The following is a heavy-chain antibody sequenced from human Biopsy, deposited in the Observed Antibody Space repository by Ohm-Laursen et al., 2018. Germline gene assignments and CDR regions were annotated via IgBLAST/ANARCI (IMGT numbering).Heavy chain of an antibody. CDR1: GYTFNAYY. D-gene: IGHD3-16*01. CDR2: INPATGET. J-gene: IGHJ5*02. V-gene: IGHV1-2*02. CDR3: AKPSGGVSTIGFDP. Sequence: ASVKVSCKASGYTFNAYYIHWMRQAPGQGLEWMGWINPATGETRYAQRFQGRVTMTRDTSVTTAYMQLSSLTSDDTALYYCAKPSGGVSTIGFDPWGQGIQVIVSS.